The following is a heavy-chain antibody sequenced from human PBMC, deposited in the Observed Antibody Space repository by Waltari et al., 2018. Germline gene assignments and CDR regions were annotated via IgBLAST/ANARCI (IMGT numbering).Heavy chain of an antibody. J-gene: IGHJ3*02. V-gene: IGHV3-21*01. Sequence: EVQLVESGGGLVKPGGSLRLSCAASGFTFSSYSMIWVRLAPGKGLEWVSSISSSSSYIYYADSVKGRFTISRDNAKNSLYLQMNSLRAEDTAVYYCAREYYDFWSGYYEGAFDIWGQGTMVTVSS. CDR3: AREYYDFWSGYYEGAFDI. CDR2: ISSSSSYI. D-gene: IGHD3-3*01. CDR1: GFTFSSYS.